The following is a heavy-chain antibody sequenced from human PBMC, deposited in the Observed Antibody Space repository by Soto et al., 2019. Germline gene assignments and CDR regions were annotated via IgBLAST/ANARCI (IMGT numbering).Heavy chain of an antibody. D-gene: IGHD6-19*01. CDR2: IIPMFGTP. J-gene: IGHJ4*02. V-gene: IGHV1-69*06. Sequence: QVQLVQSGAEVRKPGASVKVSCKASGGTFSTDAISWVRQAPGQGLERMGGIIPMFGTPNYAQTLQGKITIGANNSTSTVYMEPSSLRTEDTAVYFCARAIPYSSGWDFDDWGEGNLVTASS. CDR1: GGTFSTDA. CDR3: ARAIPYSSGWDFDD.